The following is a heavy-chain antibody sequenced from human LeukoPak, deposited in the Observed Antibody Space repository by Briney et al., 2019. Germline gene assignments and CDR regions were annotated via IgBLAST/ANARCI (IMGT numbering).Heavy chain of an antibody. CDR2: IYSSGST. CDR1: GGSINSYY. CDR3: ARGGKATVVTM. J-gene: IGHJ4*02. V-gene: IGHV4-4*07. D-gene: IGHD4-23*01. Sequence: SETLSLTCTVSGGSINSYYWSWIRQPAAKGLEWIGRIYSSGSTNYNPSLKSRVSMSVDTSKNQFSLKLTSVTAADTALYYCARGGKATVVTMWGQGILVTVSS.